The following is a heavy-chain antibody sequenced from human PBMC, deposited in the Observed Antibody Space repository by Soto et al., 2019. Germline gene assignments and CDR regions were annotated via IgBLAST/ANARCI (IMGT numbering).Heavy chain of an antibody. CDR1: GGTFSSYA. Sequence: GASVKPSSKASGGTFSSYAISWVQQAPRKGLEWMGGIIPIFGTANYAQKLQGRVTITADESTSTAYMELSSLRSEDTAVYYFARSSFGVVIKGYHAFDIWGQGTMVTVSS. CDR2: IIPIFGTA. CDR3: ARSSFGVVIKGYHAFDI. J-gene: IGHJ3*02. V-gene: IGHV1-69*13. D-gene: IGHD3-3*01.